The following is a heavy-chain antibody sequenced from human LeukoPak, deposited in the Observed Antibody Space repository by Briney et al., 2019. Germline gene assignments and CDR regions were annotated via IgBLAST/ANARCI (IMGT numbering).Heavy chain of an antibody. J-gene: IGHJ4*02. CDR3: ATLTVASTFDY. CDR2: ISSSGDTR. Sequence: PGGSLRLSCAASEFAFSVYGMYWVRQAPGKGLEWVSYISSSGDTRYCADSVKGRFTISRDNAKNSLYLQMNSLRAEDTAVYYCATLTVASTFDYWGQGALVTVSS. V-gene: IGHV3-48*03. CDR1: EFAFSVYG. D-gene: IGHD6-19*01.